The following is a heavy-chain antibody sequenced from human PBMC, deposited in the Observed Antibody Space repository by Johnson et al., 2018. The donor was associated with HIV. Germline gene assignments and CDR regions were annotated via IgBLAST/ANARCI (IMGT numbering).Heavy chain of an antibody. Sequence: VQLVESGGGVVRPGRSLRLSCTASGFTFSSSAMHRVHQAPGKGLEWVAVISYDGSNKYYADSVKGRFTISRDNAKNSLYLQMNSLRAEDTAVYYCARDASLRFLEWFDAFDIWGQGTMVTVSS. CDR1: GFTFSSSA. V-gene: IGHV3-30*04. CDR3: ARDASLRFLEWFDAFDI. D-gene: IGHD3-3*01. J-gene: IGHJ3*02. CDR2: ISYDGSNK.